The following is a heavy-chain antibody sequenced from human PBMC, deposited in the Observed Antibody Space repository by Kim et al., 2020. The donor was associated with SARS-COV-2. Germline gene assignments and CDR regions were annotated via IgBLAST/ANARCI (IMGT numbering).Heavy chain of an antibody. CDR1: GFTFSNYW. Sequence: GGSLRLSCLVSGFTFSNYWMYWVRGVPGKGLVWVSHINSDESKTSYADSVKGRFTISRDNSKNTLYLQMNSLRVEDTGVYYCARGRRDNSGYSSQDFWGQGTLVAVSS. J-gene: IGHJ4*02. D-gene: IGHD3-22*01. V-gene: IGHV3-74*01. CDR3: ARGRRDNSGYSSQDF. CDR2: INSDESKT.